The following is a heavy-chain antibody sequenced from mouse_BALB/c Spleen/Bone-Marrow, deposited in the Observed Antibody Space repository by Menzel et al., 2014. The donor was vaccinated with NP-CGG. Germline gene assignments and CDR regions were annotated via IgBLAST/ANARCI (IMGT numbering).Heavy chain of an antibody. CDR3: ANYYYGSSLFAY. J-gene: IGHJ3*01. V-gene: IGHV14-3*02. Sequence: EVKLQESGAELVKPGASVKLSCTASGFNIKDTYMHWVKQSPEQGLEWIGRIDPANGNTKYDPKFQGKATITADTSSNTAYLQLSSLTSEDTAVYYSANYYYGSSLFAYWGRGTLFTVSA. CDR2: IDPANGNT. D-gene: IGHD1-1*01. CDR1: GFNIKDTY.